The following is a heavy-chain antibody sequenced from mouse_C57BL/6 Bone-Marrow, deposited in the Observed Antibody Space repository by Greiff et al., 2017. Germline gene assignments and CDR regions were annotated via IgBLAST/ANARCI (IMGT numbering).Heavy chain of an antibody. CDR3: TTDSPPLLD. Sequence: VQLQQSGAELVRPGASVQLPCTASGFNIKDDYMHWVKQRPEQGLEWIGWIDPENGDTEYASKFQGKANNTADTSSNTAYLKLRSLTSGDTARQYCTTDSPPLLDGGQGTTVTVSS. CDR1: GFNIKDDY. J-gene: IGHJ2*01. CDR2: IDPENGDT. V-gene: IGHV14-4*01. D-gene: IGHD2-10*01.